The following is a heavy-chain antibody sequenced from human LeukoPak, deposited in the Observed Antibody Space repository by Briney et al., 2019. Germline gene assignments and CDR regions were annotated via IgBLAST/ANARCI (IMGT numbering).Heavy chain of an antibody. CDR2: ILYDGSNK. D-gene: IGHD5-24*01. Sequence: GGSLSLSCAASGFTFSSYGMHWVRQAPGKGLEWVAVILYDGSNKYYADSVTGRFTISRDNSKNTLYLQMNSLRAEDTAVYYCAKDRGFTTSNLEMATILDYWGQGTLVTVSS. J-gene: IGHJ4*02. CDR1: GFTFSSYG. V-gene: IGHV3-30*18. CDR3: AKDRGFTTSNLEMATILDY.